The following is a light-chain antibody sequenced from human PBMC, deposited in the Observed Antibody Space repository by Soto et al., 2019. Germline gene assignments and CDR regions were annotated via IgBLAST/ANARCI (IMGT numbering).Light chain of an antibody. CDR2: DAS. J-gene: IGKJ5*01. Sequence: EIVLTQSPGISYLSPGGRATLSCRASQTISSGFLAWYQQKVGQAPRLLIYDASNRATGVPARFSGSGSGTDFTLTISRLEPEDVAVYHCQQYSSSPRTFGQGTRREIK. V-gene: IGKV3-20*01. CDR1: QTISSGF. CDR3: QQYSSSPRT.